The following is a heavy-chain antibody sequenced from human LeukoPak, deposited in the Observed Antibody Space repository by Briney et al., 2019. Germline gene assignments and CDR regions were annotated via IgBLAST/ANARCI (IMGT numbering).Heavy chain of an antibody. D-gene: IGHD2-15*01. CDR2: IIPIFGTA. CDR1: GGTFSSYA. CDR3: ARVGSIAGAVHYYYYYMDV. V-gene: IGHV1-69*01. J-gene: IGHJ6*03. Sequence: SAKVSCKASGGTFSSYAISWVRQAPGQGLEWMGGIIPIFGTANYAQKFQGRVTITADESTSTAYMELSSLRSEDTAVYYCARVGSIAGAVHYYYYYMDVWGKGTTVTVSS.